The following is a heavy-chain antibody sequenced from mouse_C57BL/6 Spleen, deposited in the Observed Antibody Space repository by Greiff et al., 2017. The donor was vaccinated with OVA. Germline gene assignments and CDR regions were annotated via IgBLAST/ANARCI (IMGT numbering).Heavy chain of an antibody. Sequence: VQLQQSGPGLVQPSQSLSITCTVSGFSLTSYGVHWVRQPPGKGLEWLGVIWSGGSTDYNAAFISRLSISKDNSKSQVFFKMNSLQADDTAIYYCAKNCGNSHYFDYGRKGTTLTVSS. CDR1: GFSLTSYG. CDR2: IWSGGST. CDR3: AKNCGNSHYFDY. V-gene: IGHV2-4*01. J-gene: IGHJ2*01. D-gene: IGHD1-1*01.